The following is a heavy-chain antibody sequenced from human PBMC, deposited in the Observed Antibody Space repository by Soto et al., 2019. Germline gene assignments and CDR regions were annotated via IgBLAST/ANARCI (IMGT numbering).Heavy chain of an antibody. CDR2: IDPSDSYT. V-gene: IGHV5-10-1*01. J-gene: IGHJ6*02. CDR1: GYSFTSYW. Sequence: PGESLKISCKGSGYSFTSYWFSWVRQMPGKGLEWMGRIDPSDSYTNYSPSFQGHVTISADKSISTAYLQWSSLKAADTAMYYCARSFDRSTVTTSAADVWGQGTTVTVSS. CDR3: ARSFDRSTVTTSAADV. D-gene: IGHD4-17*01.